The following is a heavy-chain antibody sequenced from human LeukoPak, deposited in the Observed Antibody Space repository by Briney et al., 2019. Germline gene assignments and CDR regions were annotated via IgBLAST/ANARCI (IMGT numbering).Heavy chain of an antibody. CDR1: GYSFSSYW. D-gene: IGHD5-24*01. CDR3: ARASRDGYNQNFDY. Sequence: GESLKISCKGLGYSFSSYWNAWVRQRPGKGLEWMGIIYPGGSETRYDPSFQGQVTISADSSTSTAYLQWSSLRASDTAMYCCARASRDGYNQNFDYWGQGTLVTVSS. V-gene: IGHV5-51*01. CDR2: IYPGGSET. J-gene: IGHJ4*02.